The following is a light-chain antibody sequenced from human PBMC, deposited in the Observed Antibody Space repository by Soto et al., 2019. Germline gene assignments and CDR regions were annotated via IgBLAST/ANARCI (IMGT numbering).Light chain of an antibody. J-gene: IGKJ1*01. V-gene: IGKV1-39*01. Sequence: DIQMTQSPSSLSASVGDRVTITCRASQSISRYLNWYQKKPGKAPKLLIYAASTLQSGVPSRFSGNESGTDFTLTISSLQPEDSATYYCLQDRSHFWTFGQGTKVEI. CDR1: QSISRY. CDR2: AAS. CDR3: LQDRSHFWT.